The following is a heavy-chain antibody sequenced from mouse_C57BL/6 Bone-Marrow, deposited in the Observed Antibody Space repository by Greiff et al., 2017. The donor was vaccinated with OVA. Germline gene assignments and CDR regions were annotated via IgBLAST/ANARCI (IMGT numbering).Heavy chain of an antibody. D-gene: IGHD1-1*01. CDR1: GYTFTSYW. CDR3: ARDYYGSRRFAY. CDR2: IHPNSGST. J-gene: IGHJ3*01. Sequence: QVQLQQPGAELVKPGASVKLSCKASGYTFTSYWMHWVKQRPGQGLEWIGMIHPNSGSTNYNEKFKSKATLTVDKSSSTAYMQLSSLTSEDSAVYYCARDYYGSRRFAYWGQGTLVTVSA. V-gene: IGHV1-64*01.